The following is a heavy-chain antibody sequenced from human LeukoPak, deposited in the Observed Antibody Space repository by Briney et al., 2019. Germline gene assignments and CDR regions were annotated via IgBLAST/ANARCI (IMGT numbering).Heavy chain of an antibody. CDR1: GFTFNNHV. Sequence: GGSLRLSCAASGFTFNNHVMHWVRQAPGKGLEWVSSISSSSSSYIYYADSVKDRFTISRDNAKNSLYLQMNSLRADDTAVYYCARIYRYMAVGEYVFDYWGQGTLVTVSS. D-gene: IGHD3-10*01. V-gene: IGHV3-21*04. J-gene: IGHJ4*02. CDR2: ISSSSSSYI. CDR3: ARIYRYMAVGEYVFDY.